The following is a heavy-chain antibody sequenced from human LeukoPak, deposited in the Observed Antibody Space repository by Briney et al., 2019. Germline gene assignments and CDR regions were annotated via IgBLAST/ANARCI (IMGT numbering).Heavy chain of an antibody. V-gene: IGHV3-23*01. CDR3: AKLDIVVVPAAILDY. CDR2: ISASGGST. Sequence: PGGSLRLSCAASGFTFNSYAMSWVRQAPGKGLEWVSGISASGGSTYYADSVKGRFTISRDNSKNSLYLQMNSLRAEDTAVFYCAKLDIVVVPAAILDYWGQGTLVAVSS. J-gene: IGHJ4*02. CDR1: GFTFNSYA. D-gene: IGHD2-2*02.